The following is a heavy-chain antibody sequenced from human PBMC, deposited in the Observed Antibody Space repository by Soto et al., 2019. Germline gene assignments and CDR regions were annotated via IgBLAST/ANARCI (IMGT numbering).Heavy chain of an antibody. CDR1: GFTFSSYA. V-gene: IGHV3-23*01. CDR3: ARRGPGTYFDY. J-gene: IGHJ4*02. CDR2: ISGSGGST. Sequence: EVQLLASGGGLVQPGGSLRLSCAASGFTFSSYAMNWVRQAPGKGLEWVSVISGSGGSTYYADSVKGRFSISRDNSKNTLYLQMNSLRAEDTAVYYCARRGPGTYFDYWGQGTRVTVSS. D-gene: IGHD6-13*01.